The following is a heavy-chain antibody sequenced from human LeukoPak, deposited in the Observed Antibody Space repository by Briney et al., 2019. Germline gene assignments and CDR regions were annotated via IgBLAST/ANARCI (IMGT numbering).Heavy chain of an antibody. V-gene: IGHV3-21*01. CDR2: ISGNGTSI. Sequence: GGSLRLSCTASGFTFGSYSMNWVRQSPGRGLEWISSISGNGTSIKFANSLKGRFSVSRDNAKSSVYLHLGSLRAEDSGIYYCSKPQSSRPGDFDYWGQGILVTVTS. CDR3: SKPQSSRPGDFDY. D-gene: IGHD1-14*01. J-gene: IGHJ4*02. CDR1: GFTFGSYS.